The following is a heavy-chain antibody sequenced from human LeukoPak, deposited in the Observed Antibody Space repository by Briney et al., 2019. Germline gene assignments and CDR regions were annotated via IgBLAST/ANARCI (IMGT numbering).Heavy chain of an antibody. Sequence: GGSLRLSCAASGFPFSNHAMSWVRQPPGKGLEWVSAISNGDTYYADPVSGRFAISRDDSKNMVYLQMKSLRDEDTALYYCVREAGYCASVCLKSNWFDPWGQGTLVTVSS. V-gene: IGHV3-23*01. CDR1: GFPFSNHA. CDR2: ISNGDT. J-gene: IGHJ5*02. CDR3: VREAGYCASVCLKSNWFDP. D-gene: IGHD2-21*02.